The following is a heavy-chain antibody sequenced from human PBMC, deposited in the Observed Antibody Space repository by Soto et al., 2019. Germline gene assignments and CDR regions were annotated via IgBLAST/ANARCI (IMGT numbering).Heavy chain of an antibody. CDR2: INPNSGGT. Sequence: ASVKVSCKASGYTFTGYYMHWVRQAPGQGLEWMGWINPNSGGTNYAQKFQGWVTMTRDTSISTAYMELSRLRSDDTAVYYCARDLAAADPTDYYYYYGMDVWGQGTTVTVSS. V-gene: IGHV1-2*04. D-gene: IGHD6-13*01. CDR3: ARDLAAADPTDYYYYYGMDV. CDR1: GYTFTGYY. J-gene: IGHJ6*02.